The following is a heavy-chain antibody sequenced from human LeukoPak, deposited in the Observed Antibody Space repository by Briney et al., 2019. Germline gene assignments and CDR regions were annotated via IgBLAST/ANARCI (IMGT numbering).Heavy chain of an antibody. CDR1: GGSISSHY. CDR3: ARMARYCSSTSCYANYYYYYMDV. J-gene: IGHJ6*03. D-gene: IGHD2-2*01. CDR2: IYTSRST. Sequence: PSETLSLTCTVSGGSISSHYWSWIRQPAGKGLEWIGRIYTSRSTNYNPSLKSRVTMSVDTSKNQFSLKLSSVTAADTAVYYCARMARYCSSTSCYANYYYYYMDVWGKGTTVTVSS. V-gene: IGHV4-4*07.